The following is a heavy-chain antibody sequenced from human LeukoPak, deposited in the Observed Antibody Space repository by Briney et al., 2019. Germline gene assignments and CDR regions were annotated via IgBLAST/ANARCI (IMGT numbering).Heavy chain of an antibody. CDR3: ARTAYSSGWQGYYFDS. CDR1: GYSFTSYW. J-gene: IGHJ4*02. Sequence: GESLKIPCKGSGYSFTSYWIGWVRQMPGKGVEWMGIIYPGDSDTRYSPSFQGQVTISADESISTAYLQWSSLKASDTAMSYCARTAYSSGWQGYYFDSWGQGILVTVSS. V-gene: IGHV5-51*01. CDR2: IYPGDSDT. D-gene: IGHD6-19*01.